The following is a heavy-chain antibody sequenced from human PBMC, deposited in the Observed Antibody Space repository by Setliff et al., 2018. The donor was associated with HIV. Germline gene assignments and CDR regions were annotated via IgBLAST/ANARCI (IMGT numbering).Heavy chain of an antibody. CDR3: AKSRTIYGEVIIQWAYMDV. CDR2: IDSSAGTI. J-gene: IGHJ6*02. CDR1: GFTFRSYE. D-gene: IGHD3-3*01. Sequence: GGSLRLSCAASGFTFRSYEMTWVRQAPGKGLEWVSYIDSSAGTIYYADAVKGRFTISRDNAKNSLYLQMNSLRAEDTAVYYCAKSRTIYGEVIIQWAYMDVWGQGTTVTVSS. V-gene: IGHV3-48*03.